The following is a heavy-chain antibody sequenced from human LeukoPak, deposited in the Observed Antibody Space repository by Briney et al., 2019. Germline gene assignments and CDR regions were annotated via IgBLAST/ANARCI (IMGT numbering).Heavy chain of an antibody. J-gene: IGHJ6*03. D-gene: IGHD3-3*01. V-gene: IGHV3-30*18. Sequence: GGSLRLSCVASGFTFSSFGMHWVRQAPGKGLEWVAVISYDGSNKYYADSVKGRFNISRDNSKNTLYLQMNSLRGEDTAVYYCAKAYTISGVVIFQYHYMDVWGKGTTVTVSS. CDR1: GFTFSSFG. CDR2: ISYDGSNK. CDR3: AKAYTISGVVIFQYHYMDV.